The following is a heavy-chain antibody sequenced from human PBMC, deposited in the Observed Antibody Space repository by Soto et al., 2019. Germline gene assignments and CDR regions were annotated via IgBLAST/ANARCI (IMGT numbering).Heavy chain of an antibody. D-gene: IGHD3-16*01. Sequence: SLRLSCAASGFTFDDYAVHWVRQAPGKGLEWVSGISWNSGSIGYADSVKGRFTISRDNAKNSLYLQMNSLRAEDTALYYCAKDVLREGGFDYWGQGTLVTVSS. J-gene: IGHJ4*02. CDR3: AKDVLREGGFDY. CDR1: GFTFDDYA. V-gene: IGHV3-9*01. CDR2: ISWNSGSI.